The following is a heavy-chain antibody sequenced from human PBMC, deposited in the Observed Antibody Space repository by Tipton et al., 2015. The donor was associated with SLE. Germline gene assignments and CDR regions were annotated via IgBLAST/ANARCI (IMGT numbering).Heavy chain of an antibody. Sequence: TLSLTCAVYGGSFSGHWWSWIRQPPGKGLEWIAEIYHSGSTNYNPSLKSRVTISVDTSKNQFSLKLISVTAADTAVYYCARPGYYDSSGYFFLWYFDLWGRGTLVTVSS. CDR1: GGSFSGHW. V-gene: IGHV4-34*01. D-gene: IGHD3-22*01. CDR2: IYHSGST. J-gene: IGHJ2*01. CDR3: ARPGYYDSSGYFFLWYFDL.